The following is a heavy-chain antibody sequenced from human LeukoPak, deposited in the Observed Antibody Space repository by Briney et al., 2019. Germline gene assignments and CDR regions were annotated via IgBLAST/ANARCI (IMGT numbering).Heavy chain of an antibody. Sequence: GGSLRLSCAASGFTFSSYSMNWVRQAPGKGLEWVSSISSSSYIYYADSVKGRFTISRDNAKNSLYLQMNSLRAEDTAVYYCARTLYCSSTSCYFIDYWGQGTLVTVSS. CDR1: GFTFSSYS. V-gene: IGHV3-21*01. CDR2: ISSSSYI. J-gene: IGHJ4*02. CDR3: ARTLYCSSTSCYFIDY. D-gene: IGHD2-2*01.